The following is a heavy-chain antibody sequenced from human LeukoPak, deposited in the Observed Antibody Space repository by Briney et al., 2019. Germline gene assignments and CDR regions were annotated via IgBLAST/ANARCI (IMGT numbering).Heavy chain of an antibody. CDR1: GFTFTNAW. V-gene: IGHV3-33*08. CDR3: ARNYYYDSTRLYYFDY. Sequence: GGSLRLSCAASGFTFTNAWMSWVRQAPGKGLERVALIWYDGSNKYYAESVKGRFTISRDNSKNTLFLQMNSLRAEDTAVYYCARNYYYDSTRLYYFDYWGQGTLVTVSS. D-gene: IGHD3-22*01. J-gene: IGHJ4*02. CDR2: IWYDGSNK.